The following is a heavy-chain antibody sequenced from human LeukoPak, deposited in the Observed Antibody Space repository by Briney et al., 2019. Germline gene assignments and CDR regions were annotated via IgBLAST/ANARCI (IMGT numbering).Heavy chain of an antibody. CDR3: ARYSGSRPYYFDY. J-gene: IGHJ4*02. CDR2: IYPGDSDT. Sequence: PGESLQLSCQGSGYRFTSYWIGWVRQMPGKGLEWMGIIYPGDSDTRYSPSFQGQVTISADKSISTAYLQWSSLKASDTAMYYCARYSGSRPYYFDYWGQGTLVTVS. V-gene: IGHV5-51*01. D-gene: IGHD1-26*01. CDR1: GYRFTSYW.